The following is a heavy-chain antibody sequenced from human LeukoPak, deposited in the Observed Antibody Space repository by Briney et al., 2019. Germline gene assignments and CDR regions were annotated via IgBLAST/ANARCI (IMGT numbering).Heavy chain of an antibody. CDR2: ISGSGGST. V-gene: IGHV3-23*01. J-gene: IGHJ3*02. Sequence: GGSLRLSCAASGFTFSSYAMSWVRQAPRKGLEWVSAISGSGGSTYYADSVKGRFTISRDNSKNTLYLQMNSLRAEDTAVYYCAKGYDSSGYPVADAFDIWGQGTMVTVSS. CDR3: AKGYDSSGYPVADAFDI. D-gene: IGHD3-22*01. CDR1: GFTFSSYA.